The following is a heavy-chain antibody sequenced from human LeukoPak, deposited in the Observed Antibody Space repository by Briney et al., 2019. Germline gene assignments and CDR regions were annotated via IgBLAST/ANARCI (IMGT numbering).Heavy chain of an antibody. CDR1: GYTFTSYG. J-gene: IGHJ6*02. D-gene: IGHD2-15*01. CDR3: ARDRGGLGYCSGGSCYPHYYYYYGMDV. V-gene: IGHV1-18*04. Sequence: ASVKVSCKASGYTFTSYGISWVRQAPGQGLEWMGWISAYNGNTNYAQKLQGRVTMTTDTSTSTAYMELRSLRSDDTAVYYCARDRGGLGYCSGGSCYPHYYYYYGMDVWGQGTTVTVSS. CDR2: ISAYNGNT.